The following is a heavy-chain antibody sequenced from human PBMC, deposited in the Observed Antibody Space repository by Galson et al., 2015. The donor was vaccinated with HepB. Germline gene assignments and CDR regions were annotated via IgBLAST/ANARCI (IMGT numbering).Heavy chain of an antibody. V-gene: IGHV3-30-3*01. CDR1: GFTFSSYA. CDR3: ARPGYSGWYGYLDY. D-gene: IGHD6-19*01. Sequence: SLRLSCAASGFTFSSYAMHWVRQAPGKGLEWVAVISYDGSNTYYADSVKGRFTVSRDNSKNTVYLQMNSLRAEDTAVYYCARPGYSGWYGYLDYWGQGTLVTVSS. CDR2: ISYDGSNT. J-gene: IGHJ4*02.